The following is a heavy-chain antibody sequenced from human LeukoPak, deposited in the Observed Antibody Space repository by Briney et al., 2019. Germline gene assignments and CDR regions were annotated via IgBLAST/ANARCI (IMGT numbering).Heavy chain of an antibody. CDR1: GFTFSSYA. CDR3: AIEDY. J-gene: IGHJ4*02. V-gene: IGHV3-30-3*01. CDR2: MSFDGSNK. Sequence: GGSLRLSCAAPGFTFSSYAMYWVRQPPGKGLEWVAVMSFDGSNKYYADSVKGRFTISRDNSKNILYLQMDSLRPEDTAVYYCAIEDYWGQGTLVTVSS.